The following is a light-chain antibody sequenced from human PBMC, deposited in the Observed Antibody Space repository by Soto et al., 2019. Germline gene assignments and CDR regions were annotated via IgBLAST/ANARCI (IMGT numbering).Light chain of an antibody. CDR3: QLSYSTPLT. CDR2: AAS. CDR1: QNIANN. Sequence: DIQMTQSPSSLSASVGDRVTVTCRASQNIANNLNWYQQKPGKAPNLLIYAASSLQSGVPSRFSGSESGTDFTLIIDSLQPEDLAVFYCQLSYSTPLTFGGGTKVEIK. J-gene: IGKJ4*01. V-gene: IGKV1-39*01.